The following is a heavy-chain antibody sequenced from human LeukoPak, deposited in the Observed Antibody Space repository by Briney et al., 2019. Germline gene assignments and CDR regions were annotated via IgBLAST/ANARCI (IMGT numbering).Heavy chain of an antibody. J-gene: IGHJ4*02. CDR3: ARGHRYLVRRFDY. CDR1: GFTLSSYA. Sequence: AGGSLRLSCAASGFTLSSYAMHWVRQAPGKGLEWVAVISYDGSNKYCADSVKGRFTISRDNSKNTLYLQMNSLRAEDTAVYYCARGHRYLVRRFDYWGQGTLVTVSS. D-gene: IGHD3-9*01. V-gene: IGHV3-30*04. CDR2: ISYDGSNK.